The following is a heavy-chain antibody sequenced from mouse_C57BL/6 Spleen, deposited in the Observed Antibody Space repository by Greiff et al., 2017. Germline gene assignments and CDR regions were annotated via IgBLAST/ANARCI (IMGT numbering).Heavy chain of an antibody. J-gene: IGHJ2*01. V-gene: IGHV1-55*01. Sequence: QVKLQQPGPELLKPGASVKMSCKASGYTFTSYWITWVKQRPGQGLEWIGDIYPGRGSTNYNEKFKSRAPLTVDTSASTAYMQLSSVTSEDSAVDYGARGGYRVVADDGGKGTTLTVSS. D-gene: IGHD1-1*01. CDR2: IYPGRGST. CDR3: ARGGYRVVADD. CDR1: GYTFTSYW.